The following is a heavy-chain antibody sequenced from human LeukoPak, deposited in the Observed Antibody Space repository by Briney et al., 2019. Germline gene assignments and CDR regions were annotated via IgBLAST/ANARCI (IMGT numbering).Heavy chain of an antibody. J-gene: IGHJ4*02. CDR3: AKDIRAVAGHFDY. CDR1: GFTFDDYA. V-gene: IGHV3-9*01. D-gene: IGHD6-19*01. Sequence: GGSLRLSCAASGFTFDDYAMHWVRQAPGKGLEWVSGISWNSGSIGYADSVKGRFTISRDNAKNSLYLQMNSLRAEDTALYYCAKDIRAVAGHFDYWGQGTLVTVSS. CDR2: ISWNSGSI.